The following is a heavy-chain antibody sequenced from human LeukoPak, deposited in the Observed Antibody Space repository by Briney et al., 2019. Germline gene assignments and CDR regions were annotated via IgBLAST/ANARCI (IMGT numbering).Heavy chain of an antibody. CDR2: INPSGGST. V-gene: IGHV1-46*01. CDR1: GYTFTGYY. D-gene: IGHD3-10*01. CDR3: ARDTLGFPADP. Sequence: GASVKVSCKASGYTFTGYYMHWVRQAPGQGLEWMGIINPSGGSTSYAQKFQGRVTMTRDTSTSTVYMELSSLRSEDTAVYYCARDTLGFPADPWGQGTLVTVSS. J-gene: IGHJ5*02.